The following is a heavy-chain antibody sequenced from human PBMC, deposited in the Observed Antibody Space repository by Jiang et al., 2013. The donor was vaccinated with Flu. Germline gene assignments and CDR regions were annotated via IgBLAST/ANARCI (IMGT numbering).Heavy chain of an antibody. D-gene: IGHD5-12*01. Sequence: PGLVKPSGTLSLTCTVSGDSISSGTYYWGWTRQPPGKGLEWIGSIYNSGSTDYNPSLESRVTISVDTSKNQFSLKLSSVTAADTAVYYCARRGHSGWYFDYWGQGTLVTVSS. CDR3: ARRGHSGWYFDY. V-gene: IGHV4-39*01. CDR1: GDSISSGTYY. J-gene: IGHJ4*02. CDR2: IYNSGST.